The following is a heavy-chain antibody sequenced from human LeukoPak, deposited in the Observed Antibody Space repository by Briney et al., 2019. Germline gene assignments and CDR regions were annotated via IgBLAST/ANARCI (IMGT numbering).Heavy chain of an antibody. Sequence: PGGSLRLSCAASGFTVSTNYMTWVRQAPGKGLEWVSSISSDENNEYYADSVKGRFTISRDNSKNTLYLQMNSLRAEDTAVYYCARVAVAGQFDYWGQGTLVTVSS. D-gene: IGHD6-19*01. CDR3: ARVAVAGQFDY. CDR2: ISSDENNE. CDR1: GFTVSTNY. V-gene: IGHV3-30*03. J-gene: IGHJ4*02.